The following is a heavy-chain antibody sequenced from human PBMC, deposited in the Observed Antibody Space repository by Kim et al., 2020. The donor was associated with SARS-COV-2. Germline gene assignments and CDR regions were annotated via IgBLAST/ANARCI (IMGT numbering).Heavy chain of an antibody. CDR3: AGKKGGQTAVDY. V-gene: IGHV3-9*01. CDR1: GFTFEDYA. D-gene: IGHD3-16*01. J-gene: IGHJ4*02. CDR2: IGWNSRGI. Sequence: GGSLRLSCAASGFTFEDYAMHWVRQTPGKGLEWVSGIGWNSRGIVYADPVKGRFTISRDNAKNSLYLQMNSRTTEDTALYYCAGKKGGQTAVDYWGQGTLVTVSS.